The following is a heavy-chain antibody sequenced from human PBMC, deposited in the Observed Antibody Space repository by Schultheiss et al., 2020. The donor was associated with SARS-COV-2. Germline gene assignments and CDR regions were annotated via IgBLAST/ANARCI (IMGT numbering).Heavy chain of an antibody. J-gene: IGHJ3*02. D-gene: IGHD2-15*01. CDR1: GFTFSSSW. V-gene: IGHV3-74*01. Sequence: GGSLRLSCAASGFTFSSSWMHWVRQAPGKGLVWVSRINSDGSTTFYADSVKGRFTISRDNAKNTLYLQMNSLRAGDTAVYYCARDRRGSLDAFDIWGQGTTVTVSS. CDR3: ARDRRGSLDAFDI. CDR2: INSDGSTT.